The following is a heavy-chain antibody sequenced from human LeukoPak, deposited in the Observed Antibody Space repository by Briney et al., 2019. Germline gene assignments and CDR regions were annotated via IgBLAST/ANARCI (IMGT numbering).Heavy chain of an antibody. D-gene: IGHD5-24*01. CDR1: GFTFGDYA. V-gene: IGHV3-7*04. Sequence: PGGSLRLSCTASGFTFGDYAMSWVRQAPGKGLECVANIKEDGREKSYVDSVKGRFTISRDNAKNSLYLQMNSLRAEDTAIYYCTRVGYIDEGIDYWGQGTLVTVSS. J-gene: IGHJ4*02. CDR2: IKEDGREK. CDR3: TRVGYIDEGIDY.